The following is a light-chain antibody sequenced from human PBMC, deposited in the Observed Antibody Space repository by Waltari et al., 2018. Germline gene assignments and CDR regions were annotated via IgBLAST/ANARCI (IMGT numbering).Light chain of an antibody. Sequence: DIQMTQSPSSLSASVGDRVTITCRASQNITRYLNWYQMKPGQAPNLRIYAASSLQSGVPSRFSGIGSGTDFTLTFSSLQPEDFATYYCQQGYRTPYTFGQGTKLEIK. CDR2: AAS. V-gene: IGKV1-39*01. CDR3: QQGYRTPYT. J-gene: IGKJ2*01. CDR1: QNITRY.